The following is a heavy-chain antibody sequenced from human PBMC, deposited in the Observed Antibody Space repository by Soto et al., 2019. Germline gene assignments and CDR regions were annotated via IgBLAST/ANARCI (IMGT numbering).Heavy chain of an antibody. Sequence: QVQLVQSGAEVKMPGASVKVSCKASGYTFTSFGISWVRQASGQGLEWMGWISAYNGNTDYLQKLQGGVTMTTDTSTSTAYMELRSLRSDDTAVYYCARDPSIAAAGTRFDPWGQGTLVTVSS. CDR1: GYTFTSFG. D-gene: IGHD6-13*01. CDR3: ARDPSIAAAGTRFDP. J-gene: IGHJ5*02. CDR2: ISAYNGNT. V-gene: IGHV1-18*01.